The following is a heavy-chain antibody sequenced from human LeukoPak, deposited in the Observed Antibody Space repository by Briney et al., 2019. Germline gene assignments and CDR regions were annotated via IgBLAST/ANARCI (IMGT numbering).Heavy chain of an antibody. D-gene: IGHD4-11*01. CDR3: ARVTLPYSNYYYYYMDV. CDR2: ISNTGSVI. Sequence: PGGSLRLSCAASGSTFSVHTMNWVRQAPGKGLEWISYISNTGSVIYYADSVKGRFTISRDNSKNTLYLQMNSLRAEDTAVYYCARVTLPYSNYYYYYMDVWGKGTTVTVSS. J-gene: IGHJ6*03. V-gene: IGHV3-48*01. CDR1: GSTFSVHT.